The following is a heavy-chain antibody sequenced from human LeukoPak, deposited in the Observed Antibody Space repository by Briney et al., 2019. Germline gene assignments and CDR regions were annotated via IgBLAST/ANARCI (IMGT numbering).Heavy chain of an antibody. J-gene: IGHJ4*02. Sequence: ASVKVSCKASGYTFTGYYMHWVRQAPGQGLEWMGWINPNSGGTSYAQKFQGRVTMTRDTSISTAYMELSRLRSDDTAVYYCAREPPRYRGPFDYWGQGTLVTVSS. CDR3: AREPPRYRGPFDY. CDR2: INPNSGGT. D-gene: IGHD1-26*01. CDR1: GYTFTGYY. V-gene: IGHV1-2*02.